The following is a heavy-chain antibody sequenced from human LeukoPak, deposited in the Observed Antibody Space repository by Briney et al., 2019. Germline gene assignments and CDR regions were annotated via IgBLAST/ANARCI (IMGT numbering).Heavy chain of an antibody. Sequence: SETLSLTCAVYGGSFSGYYWSWIRQPPGKGLEWIGEINHSGSTNYNPSLKSRVTISVDTSKNQFSLKLTSVTAADTSVYYCARDPKYYYMDVWGKGTTVTVSS. CDR1: GGSFSGYY. V-gene: IGHV4-34*01. CDR3: ARDPKYYYMDV. J-gene: IGHJ6*03. CDR2: INHSGST.